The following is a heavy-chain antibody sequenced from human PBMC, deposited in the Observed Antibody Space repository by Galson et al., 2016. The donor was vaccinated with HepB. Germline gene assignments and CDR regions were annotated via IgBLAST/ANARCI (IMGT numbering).Heavy chain of an antibody. CDR1: GFTFSSYA. D-gene: IGHD6-13*01. J-gene: IGHJ6*03. V-gene: IGHV3-23*01. CDR2: ISGSGGST. CDR3: ARDLIAAAGRTFYYYYYYMDV. Sequence: SLRLSCAASGFTFSSYAMSWVRQAPGKGLEWVSAISGSGGSTYYADSVKGRFTISRDNSKNTLYLQMNSLRAEDTAVYYCARDLIAAAGRTFYYYYYYMDVWGKGTAVTVSS.